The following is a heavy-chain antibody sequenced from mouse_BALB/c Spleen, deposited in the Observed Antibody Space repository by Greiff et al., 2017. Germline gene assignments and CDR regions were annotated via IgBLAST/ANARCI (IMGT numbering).Heavy chain of an antibody. CDR2: ISSGGGST. J-gene: IGHJ3*01. CDR3: ARQWSPYYDYDGFAY. Sequence: EVQLVESGGGLVKPGGSLKLSCAASGFAFSSYDMSWVRQTPEKRLEWVAYISSGGGSTYYPDTVKGRFTISRDNAKNTLYLQMSSLKSEDTAMYYCARQWSPYYDYDGFAYWGQGTLVTVSA. D-gene: IGHD2-4*01. V-gene: IGHV5-12-1*01. CDR1: GFAFSSYD.